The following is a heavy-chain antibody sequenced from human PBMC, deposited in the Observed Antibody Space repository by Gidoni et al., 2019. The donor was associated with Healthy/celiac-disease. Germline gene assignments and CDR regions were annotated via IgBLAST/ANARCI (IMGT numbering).Heavy chain of an antibody. V-gene: IGHV3-23*01. CDR3: AKDTITMIVVVSGDLDY. D-gene: IGHD3-22*01. CDR2: ISGSGGST. CDR1: GFTFSSYA. Sequence: EVQLLESGGGLVQPGGSLRLSCAASGFTFSSYAMSWVRQAPGKGLEWVSAISGSGGSTYYADSVKGRFTISRDNSKNTLYLQMNSLRAEDTAVYYCAKDTITMIVVVSGDLDYWGQGTLVTVSS. J-gene: IGHJ4*02.